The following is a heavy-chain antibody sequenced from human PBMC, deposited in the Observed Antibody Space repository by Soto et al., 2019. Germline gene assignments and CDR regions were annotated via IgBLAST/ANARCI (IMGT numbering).Heavy chain of an antibody. J-gene: IGHJ6*02. D-gene: IGHD3-22*01. V-gene: IGHV1-69*01. CDR1: GGTFSSYA. CDR3: ARARYYYDSSGYSPYYYYGMDV. Sequence: QVQLVQSGAEVKKPGSSVKVSCKASGGTFSSYAISWVRQAPGQGLEWMGGIIPIFGTANYAQKFQGRVTITADESTSTAYMELSSLRSGDTAVYYCARARYYYDSSGYSPYYYYGMDVWGQGTTVTVSS. CDR2: IIPIFGTA.